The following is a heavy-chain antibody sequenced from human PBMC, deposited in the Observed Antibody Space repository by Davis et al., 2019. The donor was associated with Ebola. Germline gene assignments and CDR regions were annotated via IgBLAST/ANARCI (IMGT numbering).Heavy chain of an antibody. CDR2: IKEDGTEK. CDR3: AKGGPWIIPSDGMDV. D-gene: IGHD5-12*01. V-gene: IGHV3-7*03. J-gene: IGHJ6*02. Sequence: GGSLRLSCAASGFTFSTFWMSWVRQAPGEGLEWVANIKEDGTEKYYVDSVKGRFTISRDNAKNSLYLQMNSLRAEDTALYYCAKGGPWIIPSDGMDVWGQGTTVTVSS. CDR1: GFTFSTFW.